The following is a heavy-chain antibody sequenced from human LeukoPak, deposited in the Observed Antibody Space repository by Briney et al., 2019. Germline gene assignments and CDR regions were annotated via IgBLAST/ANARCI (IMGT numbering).Heavy chain of an antibody. D-gene: IGHD3-10*01. CDR3: ARGKSGQYYYYGLDV. Sequence: SETLSLTCTVSGGSFSSYYWHWIRQPPGKGLEWIGYIYYTGTTIYNPSLQSRVSISLDTSKNQFSLKLSSVTAADTAMYYCARGKSGQYYYYGLDVWGQGATVTVSS. J-gene: IGHJ6*02. CDR1: GGSFSSYY. CDR2: IYYTGTT. V-gene: IGHV4-59*01.